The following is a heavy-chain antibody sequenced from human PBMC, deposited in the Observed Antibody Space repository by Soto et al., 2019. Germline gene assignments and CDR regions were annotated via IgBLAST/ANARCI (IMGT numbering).Heavy chain of an antibody. D-gene: IGHD2-2*01. CDR1: GYTFTSYY. V-gene: IGHV1-46*01. J-gene: IGHJ4*02. Sequence: GASVKVSCKASGYTFTSYYMHWVRQAPGQGLEWMGIINPSGGSTSYAQKFQGRVTMTRDTSTSTVYMELSSLRSEDTAVYYCAVYCSSTSCPGYFDYWGQGTLVTVSS. CDR2: INPSGGST. CDR3: AVYCSSTSCPGYFDY.